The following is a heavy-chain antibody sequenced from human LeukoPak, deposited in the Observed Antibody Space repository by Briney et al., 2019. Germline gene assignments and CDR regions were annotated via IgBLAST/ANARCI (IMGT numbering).Heavy chain of an antibody. V-gene: IGHV1-18*01. CDR1: GYTFTSYG. J-gene: IGHJ4*02. D-gene: IGHD4-17*01. Sequence: ASVKVSCKASGYTFTSYGISWVRQAPGQGLEWMGWISAYNGDTNYAQKFQGRVTMIRNTSISTAYMELSSLRSEDTAVYYCATLGDYPGRAPDYWGQGTLVTVSS. CDR3: ATLGDYPGRAPDY. CDR2: ISAYNGDT.